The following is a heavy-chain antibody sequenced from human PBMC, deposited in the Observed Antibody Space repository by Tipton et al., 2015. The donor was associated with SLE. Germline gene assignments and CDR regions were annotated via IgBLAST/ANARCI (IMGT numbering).Heavy chain of an antibody. D-gene: IGHD6-13*01. CDR2: INWNGGST. Sequence: SLRLSCSASGFTFEDYGMTWVRQAPGKGPEWVSYINWNGGSTDYAGSVKGRFTVSRDNAKNSLYLQMNSLRPEDTALYHCASRQFGTSWSFFDSWGQGTLVTVSS. J-gene: IGHJ4*02. CDR1: GFTFEDYG. V-gene: IGHV3-20*01. CDR3: ASRQFGTSWSFFDS.